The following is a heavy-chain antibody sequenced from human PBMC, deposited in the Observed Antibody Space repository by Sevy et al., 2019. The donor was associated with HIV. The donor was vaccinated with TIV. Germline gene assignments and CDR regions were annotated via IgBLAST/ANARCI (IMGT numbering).Heavy chain of an antibody. J-gene: IGHJ4*02. V-gene: IGHV1-8*01. D-gene: IGHD3-9*01. Sequence: ASVKVSCKASGYTFTSYDINWVRQATGQGLEWMGWMNHNRGNTGYAQKFQGRVTMTRNTSIATAYMELSSLGSEDTAVYYCAGSGYYDILTGLFYWGQGTLVTVSS. CDR3: AGSGYYDILTGLFY. CDR1: GYTFTSYD. CDR2: MNHNRGNT.